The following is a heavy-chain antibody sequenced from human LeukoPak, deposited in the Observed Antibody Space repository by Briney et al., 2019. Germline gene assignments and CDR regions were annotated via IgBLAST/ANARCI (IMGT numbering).Heavy chain of an antibody. D-gene: IGHD6-19*01. Sequence: SETLSLTCTVSGGSISNYYWSWIRQPPGKGLEWIGYIYYSGSTNYNPSLKSRVTISVDTSKNQFSLKLSSVTAADTAMYYCARHRNSGWSQRGAFDIWGQGTMVTVSS. CDR1: GGSISNYY. CDR2: IYYSGST. J-gene: IGHJ3*02. V-gene: IGHV4-59*08. CDR3: ARHRNSGWSQRGAFDI.